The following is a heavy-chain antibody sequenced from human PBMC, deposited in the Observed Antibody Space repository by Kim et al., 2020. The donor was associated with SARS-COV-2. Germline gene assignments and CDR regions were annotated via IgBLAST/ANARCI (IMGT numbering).Heavy chain of an antibody. D-gene: IGHD3-10*01. V-gene: IGHV1-46*01. CDR3: ARGGFSGSYYNFDY. Sequence: QKCQGRLTMARDTSTRTVYMELSSLRSEDTAVYYCARGGFSGSYYNFDYWGQGTLVTVSS. J-gene: IGHJ4*02.